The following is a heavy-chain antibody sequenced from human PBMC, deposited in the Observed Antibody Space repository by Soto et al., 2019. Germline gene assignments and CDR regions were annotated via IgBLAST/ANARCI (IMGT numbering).Heavy chain of an antibody. CDR3: AVAFYGSGSYFDP. D-gene: IGHD3-10*01. CDR1: GGSVSSGSYY. Sequence: SETLSLTCTVSGGSVSSGSYYWSWIRQPPGKGLEWIGYIYYSGSTNYNPSLKSRVTISVDTSKNQFSLKLSSVTAADTAVYYCAVAFYGSGSYFDPWGQGTLVTVSS. J-gene: IGHJ5*02. V-gene: IGHV4-61*01. CDR2: IYYSGST.